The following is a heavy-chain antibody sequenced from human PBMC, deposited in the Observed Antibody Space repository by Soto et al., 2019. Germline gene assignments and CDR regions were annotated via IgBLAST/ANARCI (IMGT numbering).Heavy chain of an antibody. D-gene: IGHD2-8*02. V-gene: IGHV4-39*07. Sequence: SETLSLTCSVSGGSIRTNYYWGWIRQPPGKGLEWIGSIYYSGSTYYNPSLKSRVTISVDTSKNQFSLKLTSVTAADTAVYYCARDKITGLFDYWGQGTLVTVSS. CDR2: IYYSGST. CDR3: ARDKITGLFDY. CDR1: GGSIRTNYY. J-gene: IGHJ4*02.